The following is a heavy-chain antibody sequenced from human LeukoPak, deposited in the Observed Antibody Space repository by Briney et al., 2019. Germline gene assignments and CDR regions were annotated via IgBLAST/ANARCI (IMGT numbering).Heavy chain of an antibody. CDR1: GDSIRGFY. V-gene: IGHV4-59*01. CDR2: IYYSGST. J-gene: IGHJ4*02. D-gene: IGHD3-22*01. CDR3: ATTNYYDSSGYPGH. Sequence: SETLSLTCTVSGDSIRGFYWSWIRQPPGKGLEWIGNIYYSGSTNYNPSLKSRVTISLDTTKKQFSLRLSSVTAADTAVYYCATTNYYDSSGYPGHWGQGTLVTVSS.